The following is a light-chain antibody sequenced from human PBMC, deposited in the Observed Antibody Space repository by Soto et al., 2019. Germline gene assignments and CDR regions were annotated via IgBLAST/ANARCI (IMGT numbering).Light chain of an antibody. Sequence: DIPMTQSPSSLSASVGDRVTITCRASQDISNYLVWYQQRPGKTPKLLIYAASTLQSGVPSRFSGGGSGTDFTLTISSLQPEDVATYYCQKYNNAPWTFGQGTKVEIK. V-gene: IGKV1-27*01. CDR2: AAS. J-gene: IGKJ1*01. CDR1: QDISNY. CDR3: QKYNNAPWT.